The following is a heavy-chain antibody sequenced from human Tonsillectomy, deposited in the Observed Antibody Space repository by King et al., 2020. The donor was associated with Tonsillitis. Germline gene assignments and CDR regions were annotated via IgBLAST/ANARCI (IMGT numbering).Heavy chain of an antibody. CDR2: ISFDGSET. CDR3: ARPRLPYEFCFDP. J-gene: IGHJ5*02. CDR1: GFTFSKYG. D-gene: IGHD3/OR15-3a*01. Sequence: VQLVESGGGVVQPGRSLRLSCTASGFTFSKYGMHWVRQTPGRGLEWVASISFDGSETYYTDSVKGRFTISRDNSKNTLFLQMNNLRAEDASLYSCARPRLPYEFCFDPWGRGTLVPVS. V-gene: IGHV3-33*05.